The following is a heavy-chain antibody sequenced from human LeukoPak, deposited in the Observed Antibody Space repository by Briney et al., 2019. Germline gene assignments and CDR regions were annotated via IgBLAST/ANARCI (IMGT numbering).Heavy chain of an antibody. D-gene: IGHD1-1*01. Sequence: PGGSLRLSCIGSGFSFTYYAIYWVRQAPGKGLEWVAVVSYDGNDGYYADSVKGRFSISRDNSQNTVTLQMNNLRVDDTAIYYCAKLAWNDGSYYFDYWGQGTLVTVSS. CDR3: AKLAWNDGSYYFDY. CDR1: GFSFTYYA. V-gene: IGHV3-30*18. J-gene: IGHJ4*02. CDR2: VSYDGNDG.